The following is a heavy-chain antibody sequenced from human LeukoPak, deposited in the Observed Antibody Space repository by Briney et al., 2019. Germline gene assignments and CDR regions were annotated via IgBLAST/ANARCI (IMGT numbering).Heavy chain of an antibody. CDR1: GYTFTSYG. V-gene: IGHV1-18*04. Sequence: ASVKVSCKASGYTFTSYGISWVRQAPGQGLEWMGWIGAYNGNTNYAQKLQGRVTMTTDTSTSTAYMELRSLRSDDTAVYYCARGAGYCSSTSCYVFDYWGQGTLVTVSS. D-gene: IGHD2-2*01. J-gene: IGHJ4*02. CDR2: IGAYNGNT. CDR3: ARGAGYCSSTSCYVFDY.